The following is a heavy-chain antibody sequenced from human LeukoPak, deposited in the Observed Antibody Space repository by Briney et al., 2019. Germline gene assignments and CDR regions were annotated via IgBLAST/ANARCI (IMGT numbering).Heavy chain of an antibody. D-gene: IGHD3-22*01. J-gene: IGHJ4*02. CDR3: ARSYYYDSSALDY. CDR1: GGSFSGYY. V-gene: IGHV4-34*01. Sequence: SETLSLTCAVYGGSFSGYYWSWIRQPPGKGLEWIGEINHGGSTNYNPSLKSRVTISVDTSKNQFSLKLSSVTAADTAVYYCARSYYYDSSALDYWGQGTLVTVSS. CDR2: INHGGST.